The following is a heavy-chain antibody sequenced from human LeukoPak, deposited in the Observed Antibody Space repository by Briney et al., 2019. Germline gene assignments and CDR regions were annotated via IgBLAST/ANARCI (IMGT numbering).Heavy chain of an antibody. CDR2: IYYSGST. CDR3: ARRRICSGGSCSRGGVDY. Sequence: SETLSLTCTVSGGSISSSSYYWGWIRQPPGKGLEWIGSIYYSGSTYYNPSLKSRVTISVDTSKNQFSLKLSSVTAADTAVYYCARRRICSGGSCSRGGVDYWGQGTLVTVSS. D-gene: IGHD2-15*01. V-gene: IGHV4-39*01. J-gene: IGHJ4*02. CDR1: GGSISSSSYY.